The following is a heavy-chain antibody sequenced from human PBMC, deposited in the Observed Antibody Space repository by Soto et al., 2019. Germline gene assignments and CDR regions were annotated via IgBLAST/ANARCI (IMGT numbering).Heavy chain of an antibody. CDR2: IIPIFGTA. CDR1: GGTFSSYA. J-gene: IGHJ2*01. V-gene: IGHV1-69*13. Sequence: SVKVSCKASGGTFSSYAISWVRQAPGQGLEWMGGIIPIFGTANYAQKFQGRVTITADESTSTAYMELSSLRPEDTAVYYCAMGYYDSSGYYHLSDWYFDLWGRGTLVTVSS. CDR3: AMGYYDSSGYYHLSDWYFDL. D-gene: IGHD3-22*01.